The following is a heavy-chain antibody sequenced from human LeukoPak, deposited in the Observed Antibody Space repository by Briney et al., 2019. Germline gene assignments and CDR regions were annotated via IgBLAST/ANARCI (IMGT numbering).Heavy chain of an antibody. CDR2: IYSGGST. J-gene: IGHJ6*02. CDR1: GFTVSYNY. Sequence: PGGSLRLSCAASGFTVSYNYMSWVRQAPGKGLEWVSVIYSGGSTYYADSVKGRFTISRDNSKNTVYLQMNSLRAEDTAVYYCARDSGGYYNTMDVWGQGTTVTVSS. CDR3: ARDSGGYYNTMDV. D-gene: IGHD1-26*01. V-gene: IGHV3-53*01.